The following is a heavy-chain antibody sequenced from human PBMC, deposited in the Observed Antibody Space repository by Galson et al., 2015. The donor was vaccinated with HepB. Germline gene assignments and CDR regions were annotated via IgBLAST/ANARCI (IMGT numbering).Heavy chain of an antibody. CDR2: IKQDGSEK. J-gene: IGHJ4*02. V-gene: IGHV3-7*03. CDR3: ARENYYDSSGYYY. CDR1: GFTFSSYW. Sequence: SLRLSCAASGFTFSSYWMSWVRQAPGKGLEWVANIKQDGSEKYYVDSVKGRFTISRDNAKNSLYLQMNSLRAEDTAVYYCARENYYDSSGYYYWGQGTLVTVSS. D-gene: IGHD3-22*01.